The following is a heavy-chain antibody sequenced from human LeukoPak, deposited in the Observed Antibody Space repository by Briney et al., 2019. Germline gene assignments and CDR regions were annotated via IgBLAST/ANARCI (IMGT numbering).Heavy chain of an antibody. Sequence: PSETLSLTCTVSTGSLNSYFWTWVRQPAGKGLEWIGRVSGTGTAYSTPSLESRVIISLATSRNHFSLKLMSVTAADTAVYYCARGKELTGTSGPYSFDFWGQGTLVSVSS. CDR3: ARGKELTGTSGPYSFDF. D-gene: IGHD1-7*01. CDR1: TGSLNSYF. CDR2: VSGTGTA. J-gene: IGHJ4*02. V-gene: IGHV4-4*07.